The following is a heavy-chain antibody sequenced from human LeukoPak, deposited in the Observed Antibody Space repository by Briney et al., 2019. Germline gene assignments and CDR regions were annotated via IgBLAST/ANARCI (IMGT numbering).Heavy chain of an antibody. CDR1: GFTFTDYY. CDR3: ARDYNC. V-gene: IGHV3-11*01. J-gene: IGHJ4*02. D-gene: IGHD3-10*01. Sequence: GGSLRLSCSASGFTFTDYYMSWIRQAPGKRLEWVSHISPSGTVIYYGDSVKGRFTISRDNAKKSLYLQMNSLRAEDTAVYYCARDYNCWGQGTLVTVSS. CDR2: ISPSGTVI.